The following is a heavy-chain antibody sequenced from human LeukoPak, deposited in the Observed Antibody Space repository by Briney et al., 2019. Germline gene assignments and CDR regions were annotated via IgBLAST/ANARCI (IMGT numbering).Heavy chain of an antibody. CDR2: INTDGSST. CDR1: GFTFSSYW. D-gene: IGHD2-2*01. Sequence: PGGSLRLSCAASGFTFSSYWMHWVRQAPGKGLVWVSRINTDGSSTSYADSVKGRFTISRDNAKNTLYLQMNSLRAEDTAVYYCARAGAVREDFDYWGQGTLVTVSS. V-gene: IGHV3-74*01. CDR3: ARAGAVREDFDY. J-gene: IGHJ4*02.